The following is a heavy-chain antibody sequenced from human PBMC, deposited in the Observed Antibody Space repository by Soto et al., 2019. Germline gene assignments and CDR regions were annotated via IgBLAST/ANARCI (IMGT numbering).Heavy chain of an antibody. CDR1: GYTFTSYD. V-gene: IGHV1-8*01. D-gene: IGHD3-3*01. Sequence: GASVKVSCKASGYTFTSYDINWVRQATGQGLEWMGWMNPNSGNTGYAQKFQGRVTMTRNTSISTAYMELSSLRSEDTAVYYCARGPLPFWSGYYNGYYYYGMDVWGQGTTVTVSS. CDR2: MNPNSGNT. CDR3: ARGPLPFWSGYYNGYYYYGMDV. J-gene: IGHJ6*02.